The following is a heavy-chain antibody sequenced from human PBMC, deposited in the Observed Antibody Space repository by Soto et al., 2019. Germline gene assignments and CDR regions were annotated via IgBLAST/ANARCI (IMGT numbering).Heavy chain of an antibody. CDR2: ISANGQGI. CDR1: GFTFSSYA. Sequence: PGGSLRLSCAASGFTFSSYALSCVRQAPGKGLEWVSAISANGQGIYYADSVRGRFTISRDNSKNTIFLHMDSLRAEDTAVYYCAKDRNYPRDYFHYWGQGTLVTVSS. D-gene: IGHD1-7*01. CDR3: AKDRNYPRDYFHY. J-gene: IGHJ4*02. V-gene: IGHV3-23*01.